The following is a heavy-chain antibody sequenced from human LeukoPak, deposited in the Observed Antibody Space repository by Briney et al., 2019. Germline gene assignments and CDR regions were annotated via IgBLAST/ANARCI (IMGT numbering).Heavy chain of an antibody. D-gene: IGHD6-13*01. CDR3: ARDRRSDSSSWYWFDP. CDR1: GGSISSYY. J-gene: IGHJ5*02. CDR2: IYYSGST. V-gene: IGHV4-30-4*08. Sequence: SETLSLTCTVSGGSISSYYWSWIRQPPGKGLEWIGYIYYSGSTYYNPSLKSRVTISVDTSKNQFSLKLSSVTAADTAVYYCARDRRSDSSSWYWFDPWGQGTLVTVSS.